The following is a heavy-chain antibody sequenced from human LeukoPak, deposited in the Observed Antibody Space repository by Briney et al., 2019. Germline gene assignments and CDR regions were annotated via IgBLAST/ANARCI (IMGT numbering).Heavy chain of an antibody. CDR1: GFSFSSYS. D-gene: IGHD5-18*01. Sequence: GGSLRLSCAASGFSFSSYSMNWVRQAPGEGLEWVSSISSSSSYIYYADSVKGRFTISRDNAKNSLYLQMNSLRAEDTAVYYCARDLIATGGYSYGRNDAFDIWGQGTMVTVSS. CDR3: ARDLIATGGYSYGRNDAFDI. J-gene: IGHJ3*02. CDR2: ISSSSSYI. V-gene: IGHV3-21*01.